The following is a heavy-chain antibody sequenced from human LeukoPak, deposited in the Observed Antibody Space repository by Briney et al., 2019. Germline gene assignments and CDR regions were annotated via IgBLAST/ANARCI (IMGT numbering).Heavy chain of an antibody. CDR2: ISWNSGSI. CDR1: GFTFDNYA. CDR3: AKEVGTFDY. D-gene: IGHD4-23*01. V-gene: IGHV3-9*01. J-gene: IGHJ4*02. Sequence: SRSLRLSCAASGFTFDNYAMHWVRQVPGKGLEWVSGISWNSGSIGYADSVKGRFTISRDNAKNSLYLQMNSLRVEDTALYYCAKEVGTFDYWGQGTLVTVSS.